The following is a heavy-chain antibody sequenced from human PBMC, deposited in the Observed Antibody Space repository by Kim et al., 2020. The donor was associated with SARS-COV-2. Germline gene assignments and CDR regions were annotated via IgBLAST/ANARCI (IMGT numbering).Heavy chain of an antibody. V-gene: IGHV3-43*01. CDR3: ALGDDFWSGYYRILTTRFDY. J-gene: IGHJ4*02. Sequence: RFTISRDNSKNSLYLQMNSLRTEDTALYYCALGDDFWSGYYRILTTRFDYWGQGTLVTVSS. D-gene: IGHD3-3*01.